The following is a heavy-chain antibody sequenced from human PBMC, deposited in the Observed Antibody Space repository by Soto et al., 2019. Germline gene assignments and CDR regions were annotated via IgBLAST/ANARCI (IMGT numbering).Heavy chain of an antibody. CDR1: GFTVSSNY. CDR2: IYSGGST. V-gene: IGHV3-53*01. CDR3: AREGGIPYYFDY. Sequence: EVQLVESGGGLIQPGGSLRLSCAASGFTVSSNYMSWVRQAPGKGLEWVSVIYSGGSTDYADSVKDRFTISRANAKNTLYRQMNSLRAEDTAVYYCAREGGIPYYFDYWGQGTLVTVSS. J-gene: IGHJ4*02. D-gene: IGHD1-1*01.